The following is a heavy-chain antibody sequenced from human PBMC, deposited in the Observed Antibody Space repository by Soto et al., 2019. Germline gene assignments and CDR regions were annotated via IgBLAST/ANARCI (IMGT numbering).Heavy chain of an antibody. J-gene: IGHJ4*02. D-gene: IGHD1-26*01. CDR1: GFTFSNYW. Sequence: GGSLRLSCAASGFTFSNYWMHWVRRAPGKGPVWVSQINSDGSTSSYADSVKGRFTISRDNAKNTLYLQMNSLGAEDTAVYYCVRDDIGVGIDYWGQGTLVTVSS. V-gene: IGHV3-74*01. CDR3: VRDDIGVGIDY. CDR2: INSDGSTS.